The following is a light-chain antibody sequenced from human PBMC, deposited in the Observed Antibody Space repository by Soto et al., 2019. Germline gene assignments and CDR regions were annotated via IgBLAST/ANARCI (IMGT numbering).Light chain of an antibody. J-gene: IGKJ5*01. V-gene: IGKV3-20*01. Sequence: EIVLTQSPGTLSLSPGERSTLNCMASQSISTSSLAWYRQKPGQAPRLLIYGAFNRATGIPDRFSGGGSGTDFTLTITRLEPEDFAVYYCQQYGSSPITFGQGTRRVI. CDR2: GAF. CDR1: QSISTSS. CDR3: QQYGSSPIT.